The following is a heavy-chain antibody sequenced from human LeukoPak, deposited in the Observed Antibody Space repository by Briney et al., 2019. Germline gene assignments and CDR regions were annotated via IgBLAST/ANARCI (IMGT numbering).Heavy chain of an antibody. V-gene: IGHV4-34*01. Sequence: SETLSLTCAVYGGSFSGYYWSWIRQPPGKGLEWIGEINHSGSTNYNPSLKSRVTISVDTSKNQFSLKLSSVAAADTAVYYCTRASIFGSYYYYMDVWGKGTTVTVSS. CDR2: INHSGST. D-gene: IGHD3-3*02. J-gene: IGHJ6*03. CDR3: TRASIFGSYYYYMDV. CDR1: GGSFSGYY.